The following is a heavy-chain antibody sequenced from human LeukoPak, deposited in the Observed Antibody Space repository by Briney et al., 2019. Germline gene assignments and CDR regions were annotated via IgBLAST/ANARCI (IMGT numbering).Heavy chain of an antibody. CDR3: ARGGLYYDFWSGYYDYYYYMDV. V-gene: IGHV4-59*01. CDR1: GGSISSYY. J-gene: IGHJ6*03. D-gene: IGHD3-3*01. CDR2: IYYSGST. Sequence: SETLSLTCTVSGGSISSYYWSWIRQPPGKGLEWIGYIYYSGSTNYNPSLKSRVTISVDTSKNQFPLRLTSVTAADTAVYYCARGGLYYDFWSGYYDYYYYMDVWGKGTTVTVSS.